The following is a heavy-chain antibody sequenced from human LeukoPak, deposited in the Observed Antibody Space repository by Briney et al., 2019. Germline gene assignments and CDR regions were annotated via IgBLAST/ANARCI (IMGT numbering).Heavy chain of an antibody. CDR2: INPNSGGT. Sequence: ASVKVSCKASGYTFTGYYMHWVRQAPGQGLEWMGWINPNSGGTNYAQKFQGRVTMTRDTSISTAYMELSRLRSEDTAVYYCARKYRRITIFGVVISYGMDVWGQGTTVTVSS. D-gene: IGHD3-3*01. CDR1: GYTFTGYY. V-gene: IGHV1-2*02. J-gene: IGHJ6*02. CDR3: ARKYRRITIFGVVISYGMDV.